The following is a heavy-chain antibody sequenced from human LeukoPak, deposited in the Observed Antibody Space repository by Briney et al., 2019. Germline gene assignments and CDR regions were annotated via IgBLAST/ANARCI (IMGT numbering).Heavy chain of an antibody. V-gene: IGHV4-39*01. D-gene: IGHD6-13*01. Sequence: SETLSLTCAVSGASISGSGYYLGWIRQPPGKGLEWIGNIYYTGSTYYNPSLKSRVTISVDTSKNQFSLKLSSVTAADTAVYYCASWGAAAGNWFDPWGQGTLVTVSS. CDR2: IYYTGST. CDR3: ASWGAAAGNWFDP. CDR1: GASISGSGYY. J-gene: IGHJ5*02.